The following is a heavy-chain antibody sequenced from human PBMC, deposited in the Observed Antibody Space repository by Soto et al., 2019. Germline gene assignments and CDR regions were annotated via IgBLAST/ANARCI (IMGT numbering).Heavy chain of an antibody. V-gene: IGHV1-69*13. J-gene: IGHJ3*02. CDR3: ARTITMVRGAPNDAFDI. Sequence: SVKVSCKASGGTFSSYAISWVRQAPGQGLEWMGGIIPIFGTANYAQKFQGRVTITADESTSTAYMELSSLRSEDTAVYYCARTITMVRGAPNDAFDIWGQGTMVTGS. CDR1: GGTFSSYA. CDR2: IIPIFGTA. D-gene: IGHD3-10*01.